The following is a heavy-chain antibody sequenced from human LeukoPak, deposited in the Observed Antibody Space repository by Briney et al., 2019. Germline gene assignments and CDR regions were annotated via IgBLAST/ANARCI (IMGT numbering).Heavy chain of an antibody. J-gene: IGHJ4*02. CDR3: ATLSHSSSSWDYYFDY. V-gene: IGHV1-24*01. CDR2: FDPEDGET. CDR1: GYTLTELS. D-gene: IGHD6-6*01. Sequence: GASVKVSCKVSGYTLTELSMHWVRQAPGKGLEWMGGFDPEDGETIYAQKFQGRVTMTEDTSTDTAYMGLSSLRSEDTAVYYCATLSHSSSSWDYYFDYWGQGTLVTVSS.